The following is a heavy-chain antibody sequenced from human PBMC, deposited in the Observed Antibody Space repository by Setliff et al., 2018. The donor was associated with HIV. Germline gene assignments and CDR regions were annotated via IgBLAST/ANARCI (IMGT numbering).Heavy chain of an antibody. CDR3: ARWCAAAGCYPAIYHFDS. V-gene: IGHV1-3*04. Sequence: ASVKVSCKASGYTFSDYAIHWVRQAPGQRLEWMGRSDTDNGYRRYSPKLQGRVTITKDTSANTAYMELRGLRSEDTAVYYCARWCAAAGCYPAIYHFDSWGQGTLVTVSS. CDR2: SDTDNGYR. CDR1: GYTFSDYA. D-gene: IGHD2-2*01. J-gene: IGHJ4*02.